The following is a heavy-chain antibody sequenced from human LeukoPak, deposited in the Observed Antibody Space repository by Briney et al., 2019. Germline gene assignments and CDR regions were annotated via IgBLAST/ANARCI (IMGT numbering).Heavy chain of an antibody. D-gene: IGHD3-22*01. CDR2: ISGSGGST. J-gene: IGHJ4*02. CDR1: GFTFRSYA. V-gene: IGHV3-23*01. Sequence: GGSLRLSCAASGFTFRSYAMNWVRQAPGKGLEWVAVISGSGGSTYYADSVKGRFTISRGNSKNTLYLQVNSLRAEDTAVYYCAKDYYDTNGYPDYWGRGTLVTVSS. CDR3: AKDYYDTNGYPDY.